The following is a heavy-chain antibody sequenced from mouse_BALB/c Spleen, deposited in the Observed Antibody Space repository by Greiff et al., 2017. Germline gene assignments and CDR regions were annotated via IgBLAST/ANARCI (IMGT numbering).Heavy chain of an antibody. CDR1: GFTFSSYG. CDR2: INSNGGST. CDR3: ARALYGYFDV. Sequence: DVQLVESGGGLVQPGGSLKLSCAASGFTFSSYGMSWVRQTPDKRLELVATINSNGGSTYYPDSVKGRFTISRDNGKNTLYLQMSSLKSEDTAMYYCARALYGYFDVWGAGTTVTVSS. V-gene: IGHV5-6-3*01. J-gene: IGHJ1*01.